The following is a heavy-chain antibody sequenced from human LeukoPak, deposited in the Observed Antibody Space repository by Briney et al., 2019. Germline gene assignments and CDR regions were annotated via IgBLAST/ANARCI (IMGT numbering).Heavy chain of an antibody. CDR2: ISSSRSYI. V-gene: IGHV3-21*01. Sequence: GGSLRLSCAASGFTFSSYSMNWVRQAPGKGLEWVSSISSSRSYIYYADSVKGRFTISRDNAKNSLYLQMNSLRAEDTAVYYCAREVYYYGSGSYYKGMDVWGKGTTVTISS. J-gene: IGHJ6*03. D-gene: IGHD3-10*01. CDR3: AREVYYYGSGSYYKGMDV. CDR1: GFTFSSYS.